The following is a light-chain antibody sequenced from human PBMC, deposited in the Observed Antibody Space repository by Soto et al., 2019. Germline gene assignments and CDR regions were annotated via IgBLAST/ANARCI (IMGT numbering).Light chain of an antibody. J-gene: IGKJ3*01. CDR3: QQYGSTPRVT. V-gene: IGKV3-20*01. Sequence: EIVLTQSPGTLSLSPGERATLSCRASQSVSSSYLAWYQQKPGQAPRLLIYGASSRATGIPDRFSGSGSGTYFTLTISRLAPEDFAVYYCQQYGSTPRVTFGPGTKVDIK. CDR2: GAS. CDR1: QSVSSSY.